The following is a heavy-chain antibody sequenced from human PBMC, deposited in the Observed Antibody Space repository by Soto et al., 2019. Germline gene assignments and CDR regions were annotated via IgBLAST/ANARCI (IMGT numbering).Heavy chain of an antibody. J-gene: IGHJ6*02. V-gene: IGHV1-2*02. D-gene: IGHD3-10*02. CDR1: GYTFTAYY. Sequence: QVQLVQSGAEVKEPGDSVRVSCEASGYTFTAYYIHWVRQAPGQGLEWMGWINPKFGDTTYAQDFQGRVSMPRDMSISTGYMELSSLTSDDTAIYYCARNMDYYYGRGSGNGHGVWGQGTTVTVFS. CDR3: ARNMDYYYGRGSGNGHGV. CDR2: INPKFGDT.